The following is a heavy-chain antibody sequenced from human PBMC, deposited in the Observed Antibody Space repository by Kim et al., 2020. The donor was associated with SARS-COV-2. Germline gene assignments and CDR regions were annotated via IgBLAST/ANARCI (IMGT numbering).Heavy chain of an antibody. Sequence: ASVKVSCKASGYTFTGYYMHWVRQAPGQGLEWMGRINPNSGGTNYAQKFQGRVTMTRDTSISTAYMELSRLRSDDTAVYYCARGNYGSGRPIDYWGQGTLVTVSS. CDR2: INPNSGGT. CDR3: ARGNYGSGRPIDY. CDR1: GYTFTGYY. V-gene: IGHV1-2*06. J-gene: IGHJ4*02. D-gene: IGHD3-10*01.